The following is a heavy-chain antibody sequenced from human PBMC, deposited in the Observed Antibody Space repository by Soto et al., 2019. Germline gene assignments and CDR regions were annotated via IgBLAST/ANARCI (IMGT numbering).Heavy chain of an antibody. J-gene: IGHJ5*02. CDR1: GITISDYW. Sequence: EVLLVESGGGLVQPGGSLRLSCVASGITISDYWMSWVRQVPGKGPEWVARIKNDGSVTSYADSVKGRFSISRDNAKKTLYLQMNGLRVEDTAVYYCVRSDWFDPWGQGTQVTVSS. CDR2: IKNDGSVT. V-gene: IGHV3-74*01. CDR3: VRSDWFDP.